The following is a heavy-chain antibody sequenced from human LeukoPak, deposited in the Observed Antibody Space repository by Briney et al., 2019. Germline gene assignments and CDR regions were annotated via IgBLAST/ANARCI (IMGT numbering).Heavy chain of an antibody. V-gene: IGHV4-39*01. CDR2: IYYSGST. CDR3: ARAGEDCSGGSCYEFDP. J-gene: IGHJ5*02. Sequence: SETLSLTCTVSGGSISGCDCYWGWIRQPPGKGLEWIASIYYSGSTYYNPSLKSRVSISVDTSKNQFSLKLSSVTAADTAVYYCARAGEDCSGGSCYEFDPWGQGTLVTVSS. CDR1: GGSISGCDCY. D-gene: IGHD2-15*01.